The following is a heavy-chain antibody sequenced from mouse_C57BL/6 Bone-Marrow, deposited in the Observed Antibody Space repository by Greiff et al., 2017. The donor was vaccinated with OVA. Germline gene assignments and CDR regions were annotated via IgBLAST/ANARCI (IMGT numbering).Heavy chain of an antibody. CDR1: GYTFTSYG. CDR2: IYPRSGNT. Sequence: VQLQQSGAELARPGASVKLSCKASGYTFTSYGISWVKQRTGQGLEWIGEIYPRSGNTYYNEKFKGKATLTADKSSSTAYMELRSLTSEDSAVYFCARKEGGYDSNYYAMDYWGQGTSVTVSS. J-gene: IGHJ4*01. V-gene: IGHV1-81*01. CDR3: ARKEGGYDSNYYAMDY. D-gene: IGHD2-5*01.